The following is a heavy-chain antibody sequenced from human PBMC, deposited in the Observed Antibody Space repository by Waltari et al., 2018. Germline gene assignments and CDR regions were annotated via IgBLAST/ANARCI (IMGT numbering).Heavy chain of an antibody. D-gene: IGHD2-8*02. CDR3: AKGTELVVYASTNEY. J-gene: IGHJ4*02. Sequence: EVQLLESGGGLVQPGGSLRLSCGASGFSFSSFAMSWVRQAPGKGMEWVSSMSGRGHITYYADSVQCRFSISRDLSKNTLYLQMDSLRVEDTALYYCAKGTELVVYASTNEYWGQGTLVTVAS. CDR2: MSGRGHIT. V-gene: IGHV3-23*01. CDR1: GFSFSSFA.